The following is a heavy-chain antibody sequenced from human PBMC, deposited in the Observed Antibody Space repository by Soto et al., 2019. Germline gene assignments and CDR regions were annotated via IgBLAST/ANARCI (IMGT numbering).Heavy chain of an antibody. CDR2: IIPIFGTA. CDR1: GYTFTSYG. Sequence: SVKVSCKASGYTFTSYGISWVRQAPGQGLEWMGGIIPIFGTANYAQKFQGRVTITADESTSTAYMELSSLRSEDTAVYYCARESRYCSGGSCYFLPGIDFWGQGTLVTVSS. CDR3: ARESRYCSGGSCYFLPGIDF. V-gene: IGHV1-69*13. D-gene: IGHD2-15*01. J-gene: IGHJ4*02.